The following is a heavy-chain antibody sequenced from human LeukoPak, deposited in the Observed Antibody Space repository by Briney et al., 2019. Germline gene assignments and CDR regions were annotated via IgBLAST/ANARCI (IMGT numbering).Heavy chain of an antibody. CDR2: ISGSGGST. V-gene: IGHV3-23*01. Sequence: GGSLRLSCAASGFTFSSYAMSWVRQAPGKGLEWVSAISGSGGSTYYADSVKGRFTISRDNSKDTLYLQMNSLRAEDTAVYYCAKDPDSGSNEGCWGQGTLVTVSS. J-gene: IGHJ4*02. CDR3: AKDPDSGSNEGC. D-gene: IGHD1-26*01. CDR1: GFTFSSYA.